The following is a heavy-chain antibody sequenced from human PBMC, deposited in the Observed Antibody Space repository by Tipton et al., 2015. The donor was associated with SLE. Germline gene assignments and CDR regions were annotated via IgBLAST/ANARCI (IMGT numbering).Heavy chain of an antibody. Sequence: QSGPEVKEPGSSVKVSCKASGVTLRTNAISWVRQAPGQGLEWMVGLIPVFDTPHYAQKFQGRVTIIADASTSTVYMELSRLTSEDTAVYYCARPTTYYYDDSVYYYGGDGLDVWGQGTTVTVSS. CDR3: ARPTTYYYDDSVYYYGGDGLDV. J-gene: IGHJ6*02. D-gene: IGHD3-22*01. CDR2: LIPVFDTP. V-gene: IGHV1-69*01. CDR1: GVTLRTNA.